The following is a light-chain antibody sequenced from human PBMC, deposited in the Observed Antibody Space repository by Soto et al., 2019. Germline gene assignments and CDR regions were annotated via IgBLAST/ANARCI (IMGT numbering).Light chain of an antibody. CDR3: QQHYSTPWT. V-gene: IGKV4-1*01. CDR2: WAS. CDR1: QSVLYSSSNKNY. Sequence: DIVMTQSPDSLAVSLGERATINCKSSQSVLYSSSNKNYLAWYQQKPGQPPKLLIYWASTRESGVHDRFSGSGSGTDFTLTISSLQAEDVAVYYCQQHYSTPWTFGQGTKVEIK. J-gene: IGKJ1*01.